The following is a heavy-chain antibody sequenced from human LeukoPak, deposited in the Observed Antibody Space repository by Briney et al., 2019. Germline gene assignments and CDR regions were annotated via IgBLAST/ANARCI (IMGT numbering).Heavy chain of an antibody. CDR1: GFMFSDDA. J-gene: IGHJ4*02. CDR2: ISSSGGTT. D-gene: IGHD2/OR15-2a*01. CDR3: AKDPRQYYDVPVGD. Sequence: GGSLRLSCVASGFMFSDDAMNWVRQAPGKGLEWVSSISSSGGTTFYADSVKGRVTISIDLFKKTVPLEMKMMRAKDTAVYLCAKDPRQYYDVPVGDWGQGTLVTVAP. V-gene: IGHV3-23*01.